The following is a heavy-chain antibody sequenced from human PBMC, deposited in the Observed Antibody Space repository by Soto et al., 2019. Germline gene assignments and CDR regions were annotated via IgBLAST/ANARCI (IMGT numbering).Heavy chain of an antibody. Sequence: PSETLSLTCTVSGGSISSGDYYWSWIRQPPGKGLEWIGYIYYSGSSYYNPSLKSRVSISIDTSKNQFSLKPSSVTAADTAVYYCARSRISIFGILIIGSSFDPWGQGSLVTVSS. V-gene: IGHV4-30-4*01. J-gene: IGHJ5*02. CDR3: ARSRISIFGILIIGSSFDP. D-gene: IGHD3-3*01. CDR1: GGSISSGDYY. CDR2: IYYSGSS.